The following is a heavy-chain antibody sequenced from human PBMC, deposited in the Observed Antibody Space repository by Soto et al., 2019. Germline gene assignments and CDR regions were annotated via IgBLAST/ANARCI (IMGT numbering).Heavy chain of an antibody. V-gene: IGHV4-4*02. CDR2: IHRSGST. CDR3: ARTSGVGADFDY. CDR1: GGPISSTNW. Sequence: QVQLQESGPGLVKPSGTLSLSCAVSGGPISSTNWWSWVRQPPGKGLEWIGEIHRSGSTNYNPSLKSRVTISVDKSKNQFSLKLSSVTAADTAVYYCARTSGVGADFDYWGQGTLLTVSS. D-gene: IGHD1-26*01. J-gene: IGHJ4*02.